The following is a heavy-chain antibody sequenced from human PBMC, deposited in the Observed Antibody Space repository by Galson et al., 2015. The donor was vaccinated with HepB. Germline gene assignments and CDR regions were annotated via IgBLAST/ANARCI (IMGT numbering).Heavy chain of an antibody. CDR3: ARDGQYCSGGSCYSFDAFEI. CDR1: GFTFSSYA. V-gene: IGHV3-30-3*01. J-gene: IGHJ3*02. Sequence: SLRLSCAASGFTFSSYAMHWVRQAPGKGLEWVAVISYDGSNKYYADSAKGRFTISRDNSKNTLYLQMNSLRAEDTAVYYCARDGQYCSGGSCYSFDAFEIWGQGTMVTVSS. D-gene: IGHD2-15*01. CDR2: ISYDGSNK.